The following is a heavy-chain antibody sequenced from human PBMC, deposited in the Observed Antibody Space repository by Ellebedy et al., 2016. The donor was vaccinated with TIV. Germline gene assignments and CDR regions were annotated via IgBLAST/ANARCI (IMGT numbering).Heavy chain of an antibody. Sequence: SETLSLTXAISGDSVSSNSAAWNWIRQSPSRGLEWLGRTYYRSKWYNDYAVSVKSRITINPDTSKNQFSLQLNSVTPEDTAVYYCAIGGVSKYCSITSCYDYYGMDVWGQGTTVTVSS. D-gene: IGHD2-2*01. CDR1: GDSVSSNSAA. CDR3: AIGGVSKYCSITSCYDYYGMDV. J-gene: IGHJ6*02. V-gene: IGHV6-1*01. CDR2: TYYRSKWYN.